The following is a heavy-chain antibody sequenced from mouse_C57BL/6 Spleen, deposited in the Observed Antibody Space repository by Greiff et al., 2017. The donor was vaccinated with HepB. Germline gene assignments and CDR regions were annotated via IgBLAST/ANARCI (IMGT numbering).Heavy chain of an antibody. Sequence: QVQLQQPGAALVKPGASVKLSCKASGYTFTSSWMHWVKQRPGRGLEWIGRIDPNSGGTKYNEKFKSKATLTVDKPSSAAYMQLSRLTSEDSAVYYCASSYDGYYGKEDWGQGTSVTVA. CDR3: ASSYDGYYGKED. V-gene: IGHV1-72*01. CDR1: GYTFTSSW. D-gene: IGHD2-3*01. CDR2: IDPNSGGT. J-gene: IGHJ4*01.